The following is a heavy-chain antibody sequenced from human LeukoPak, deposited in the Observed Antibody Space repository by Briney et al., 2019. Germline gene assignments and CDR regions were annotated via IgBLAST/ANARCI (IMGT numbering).Heavy chain of an antibody. D-gene: IGHD4-17*01. V-gene: IGHV4-31*03. CDR2: IYHSGST. J-gene: IGHJ4*02. CDR3: VRSRTRGTTVDY. CDR1: GDSLNSGAYY. Sequence: SQTLSLTCTVSGDSLNSGAYYWSWIRQHPGKGLEWIGYIYHSGSTYYNPPLKSRLTISIDTSKNQFSLRLSSVTAADTSVYYCVRSRTRGTTVDYWGQGTLVTVSS.